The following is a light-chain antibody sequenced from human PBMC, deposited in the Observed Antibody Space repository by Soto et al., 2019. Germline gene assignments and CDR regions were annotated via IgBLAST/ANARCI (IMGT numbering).Light chain of an antibody. CDR1: QSVSSD. CDR3: QKYNSWLWT. J-gene: IGKJ1*01. V-gene: IGKV3-15*01. Sequence: EVLMTQSPATLSVSPGERATLSCRASQSVSSDLAWYQQKPGQAPRLLIYGESTRATGIPARLSGSGSGTEFNLIISSLQSEDSAVYYCQKYNSWLWTCGQGTKVDIK. CDR2: GES.